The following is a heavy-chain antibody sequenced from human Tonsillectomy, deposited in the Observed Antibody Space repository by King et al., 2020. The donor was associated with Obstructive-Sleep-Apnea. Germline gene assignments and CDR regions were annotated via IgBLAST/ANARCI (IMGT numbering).Heavy chain of an antibody. V-gene: IGHV3-23*04. D-gene: IGHD3-3*01. Sequence: VQLVESGGGLVQPGGSLRLSCAAPGFTFSSYAMSWVRQAPGKGLEWVSSISASGGSTNYADSVKGRFTISRDNSKNTLYLQMNSLRAEDTAVYYCAKQGTIFGVVTEVDYYGMDVWGQGTTVTVSS. J-gene: IGHJ6*02. CDR3: AKQGTIFGVVTEVDYYGMDV. CDR2: ISASGGST. CDR1: GFTFSSYA.